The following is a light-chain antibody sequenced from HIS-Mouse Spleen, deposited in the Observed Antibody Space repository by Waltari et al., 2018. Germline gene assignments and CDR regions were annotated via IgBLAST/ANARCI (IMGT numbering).Light chain of an antibody. J-gene: IGKJ2*01. Sequence: DIVMTQSPDSLAVSLGERAPINCKSSQSVLSTSSSKNHLAWYQQKPGQPPKLLIYWASTRESGVPDRFSGSGSGTDFTLTISSLQAEDVAVYYCQQYYSTPHTFGQGTKLEIK. CDR3: QQYYSTPHT. V-gene: IGKV4-1*01. CDR1: QSVLSTSSSKNH. CDR2: WAS.